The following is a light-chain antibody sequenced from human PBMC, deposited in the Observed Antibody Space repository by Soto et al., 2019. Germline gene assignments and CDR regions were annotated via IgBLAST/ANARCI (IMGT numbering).Light chain of an antibody. CDR1: EGVSRN. CDR2: DAS. V-gene: IGKV3-15*01. J-gene: IGKJ5*01. CDR3: QQRSNWPPIT. Sequence: EVVMTQSPATLSVSPGERATLSCRASEGVSRNLAWYQQKPGQAPRLLIYDASTRATGIPDRFSGGGSGTEFTLTISSLEPEDFAVYYCQQRSNWPPITFGQGTRLEIK.